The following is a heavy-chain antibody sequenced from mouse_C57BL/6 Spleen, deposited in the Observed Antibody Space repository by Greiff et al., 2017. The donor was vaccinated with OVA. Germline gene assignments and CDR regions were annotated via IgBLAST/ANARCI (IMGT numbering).Heavy chain of an antibody. J-gene: IGHJ3*01. CDR1: GFSLTSYG. CDR2: IWGVGST. CDR3: ASRGDYDWCAY. Sequence: VKLQQSGPGLVAPSQSLSITCTVSGFSLTSYGVDWVRQSPGKGLEWLGVIWGVGSTNYNSALKSRLSISKDNSKSQVFLNMNSLQTDDTAMYYCASRGDYDWCAYWGQGTLVTVSA. D-gene: IGHD2-4*01. V-gene: IGHV2-6*01.